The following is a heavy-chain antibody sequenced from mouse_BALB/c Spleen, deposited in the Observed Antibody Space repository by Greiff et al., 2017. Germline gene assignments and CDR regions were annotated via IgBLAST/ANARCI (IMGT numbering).Heavy chain of an antibody. CDR2: IWGDGST. J-gene: IGHJ4*01. CDR3: ARDRGSYGFPHYYAMDY. D-gene: IGHD1-1*01. V-gene: IGHV2-6-7*01. CDR1: GFSLTGYG. Sequence: VQLVESGPGLVAPSQSLSITCTVSGFSLTGYGVNWVRQPPGKGLEWLGMIWGDGSTDYNSALKSRLSISKDNSKSQVFLKMNSLQTDDTARYYCARDRGSYGFPHYYAMDYWGQGTSVTVAS.